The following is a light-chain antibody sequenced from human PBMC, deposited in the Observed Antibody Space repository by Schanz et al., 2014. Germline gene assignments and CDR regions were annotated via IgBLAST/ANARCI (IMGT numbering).Light chain of an antibody. Sequence: EIVLTQSPGTLSLSPGERATLSCRASQSVTSNYLAWYQQKPGQAPRLLIYDASSRATGIPDRFSGSGSGTDFTLTISSLQPEDFATYFCQQSHDGVWTFGQGTTVEIK. J-gene: IGKJ1*01. CDR1: QSVTSNY. CDR3: QQSHDGVWT. V-gene: IGKV3D-20*02. CDR2: DAS.